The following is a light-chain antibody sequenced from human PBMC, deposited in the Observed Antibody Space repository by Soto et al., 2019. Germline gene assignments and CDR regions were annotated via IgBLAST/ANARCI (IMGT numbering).Light chain of an antibody. CDR1: SSNIGKYY. CDR3: GTWDSRLGAALYV. V-gene: IGLV1-51*01. Sequence: QSVLTQPPSVSAAPGQKVTISCSGSSSNIGKYYVSWYQQFPGTAPKLLIYDSNKRPSGIPDRFSGSKSGTSATLGITGLQTGDEADYYCGTWDSRLGAALYVFGTGTKLTVL. CDR2: DSN. J-gene: IGLJ1*01.